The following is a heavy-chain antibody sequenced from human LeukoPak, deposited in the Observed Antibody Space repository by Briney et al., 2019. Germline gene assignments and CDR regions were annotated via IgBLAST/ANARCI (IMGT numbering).Heavy chain of an antibody. J-gene: IGHJ4*02. CDR1: GFTFDDFG. Sequence: GGSLGLSCAASGFTFDDFGKSWVRQAPRKGLGWVSGINWNGGSTGYADSVKGRFTISRDSAKNSLYLQMNSLRAEDTALYHCARDRGSYYDYWGQGTLVTVSS. CDR3: ARDRGSYYDY. CDR2: INWNGGST. D-gene: IGHD1-26*01. V-gene: IGHV3-20*01.